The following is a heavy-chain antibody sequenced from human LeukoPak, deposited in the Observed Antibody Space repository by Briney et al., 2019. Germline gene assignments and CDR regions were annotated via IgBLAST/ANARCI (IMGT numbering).Heavy chain of an antibody. CDR1: GGSFSGYY. CDR3: ARRRRDGYKYQRGAWYFDY. Sequence: SETLSLTCAVYGGSFSGYYWSWIRQPPGKGLEWIGEINHSGSTNYNPSLKSRVTISVDTSKNQFSLKLSSVTAADTAVYYCARRRRDGYKYQRGAWYFDYWGQGTLVTVSS. V-gene: IGHV4-34*01. CDR2: INHSGST. D-gene: IGHD5-24*01. J-gene: IGHJ4*02.